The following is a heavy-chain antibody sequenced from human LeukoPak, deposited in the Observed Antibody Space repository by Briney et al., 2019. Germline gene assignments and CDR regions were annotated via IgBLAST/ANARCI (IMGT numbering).Heavy chain of an antibody. V-gene: IGHV3-30*04. D-gene: IGHD4-23*01. CDR3: ARSNSRFWYYYYGMDV. CDR2: ISYDGSNK. CDR1: GFTFSSYA. J-gene: IGHJ6*02. Sequence: PGGSLRLSCAASGFTFSSYAMHWVRQAPGKGLEWVAVISYDGSNKYYADSVKGRFTISRDNSKNTLYLQMNSLRAADTAVYYCARSNSRFWYYYYGMDVWGQGTTVTVSS.